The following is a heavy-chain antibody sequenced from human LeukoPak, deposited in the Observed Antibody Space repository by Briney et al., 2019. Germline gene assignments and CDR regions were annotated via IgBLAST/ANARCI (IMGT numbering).Heavy chain of an antibody. V-gene: IGHV3-66*04. J-gene: IGHJ6*02. CDR1: GFTVSSNY. Sequence: GGSLRLSCAASGFTVSSNYMSWVRQAPGKGLEWVSVISSGGSTYYADSVKGRFTISRDNSKNTLYLQMNSLRAEDTAVYYCATLGYCSGGSCYTTYYCMDVWGQGTTVTVSS. D-gene: IGHD2-15*01. CDR3: ATLGYCSGGSCYTTYYCMDV. CDR2: ISSGGST.